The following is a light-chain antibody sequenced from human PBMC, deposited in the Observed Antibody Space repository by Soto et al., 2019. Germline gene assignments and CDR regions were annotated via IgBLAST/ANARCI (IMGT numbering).Light chain of an antibody. Sequence: EIVLTQSPGTLSLSPGERATLSCRASQSVGSNYLAWYKQIPCQAPRLLIYGASSRATGIPDTFSGSGCGTDFTITISRLEHEDDAVYYCQQYASSPLTFGGGTKVEIK. CDR3: QQYASSPLT. CDR1: QSVGSNY. CDR2: GAS. V-gene: IGKV3-20*01. J-gene: IGKJ4*01.